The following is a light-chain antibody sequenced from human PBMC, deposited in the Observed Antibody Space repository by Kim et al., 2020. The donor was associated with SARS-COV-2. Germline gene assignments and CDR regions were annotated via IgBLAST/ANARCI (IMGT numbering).Light chain of an antibody. CDR3: QKYYSDPS. Sequence: SADVGYRATITCRASQGISNYLAWYQQKSGKVPKLLIYAASTLQSGVPSRFSGTGSGTDVTLTISSLQPEDVATYYCQKYYSDPSFGQGTKVDIK. J-gene: IGKJ1*01. V-gene: IGKV1-27*01. CDR1: QGISNY. CDR2: AAS.